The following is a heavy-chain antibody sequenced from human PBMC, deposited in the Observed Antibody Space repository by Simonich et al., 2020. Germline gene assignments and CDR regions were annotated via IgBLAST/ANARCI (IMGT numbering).Heavy chain of an antibody. V-gene: IGHV4-59*08. Sequence: QVQLQESGPGLVKPSETLSLTCTVSGGSISSYYWSWIRQPPGKGLEWIGYIYYSGITNYNPSLKRRVTISVDTSKNQFSLKLSSVTAADTAVYYCARSLGYYYYYYGMDVWGQGTTVTVSS. CDR3: ARSLGYYYYYYGMDV. CDR1: GGSISSYY. D-gene: IGHD1-26*01. CDR2: IYYSGIT. J-gene: IGHJ6*02.